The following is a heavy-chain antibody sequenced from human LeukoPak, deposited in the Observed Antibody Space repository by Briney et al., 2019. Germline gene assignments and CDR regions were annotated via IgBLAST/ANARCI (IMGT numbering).Heavy chain of an antibody. V-gene: IGHV1-2*02. D-gene: IGHD4-17*01. Sequence: ASVKVSCKASGYTFTGYYMHWVRQAPGQGLEWMGWINPNSGGTNYAQKFQGRVTMTRDTSISTAYMELSRLRSDDTAVYHCVSSTVTTRIDDYWGQGTLVTVSS. J-gene: IGHJ4*02. CDR3: VSSTVTTRIDDY. CDR1: GYTFTGYY. CDR2: INPNSGGT.